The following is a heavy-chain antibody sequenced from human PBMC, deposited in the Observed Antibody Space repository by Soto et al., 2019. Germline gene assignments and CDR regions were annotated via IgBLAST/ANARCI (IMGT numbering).Heavy chain of an antibody. D-gene: IGHD3-16*01. J-gene: IGHJ3*01. V-gene: IGHV2-5*02. CDR2: IYWDDDT. CDR1: GFSFSADGVG. Sequence: HITLKESGPPLVKPTQTLTLTCIFSGFSFSADGVGVGWIRQPPGNTLEWLALIYWDDDTRYRPSLKSRLTITKDSSKNQVVLTMTNMDPLDTATYYCAHAFGGTSWPNDAFDVWGQGTVVTVSS. CDR3: AHAFGGTSWPNDAFDV.